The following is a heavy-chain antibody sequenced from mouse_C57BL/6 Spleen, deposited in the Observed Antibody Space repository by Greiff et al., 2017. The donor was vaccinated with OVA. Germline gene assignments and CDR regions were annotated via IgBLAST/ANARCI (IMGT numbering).Heavy chain of an antibody. J-gene: IGHJ4*01. D-gene: IGHD1-1*01. Sequence: EVKLMESGGGLVKPGGSLKLSCAASGFTFSSYTMSWVRQTPEKRLEWVATISGGGGNTYYPDSVKGRFTISRDNAKNTLYLQMSSLRSEDTALYYCARPYYYGTGAMDYWGQGTSVTVSS. V-gene: IGHV5-9*01. CDR1: GFTFSSYT. CDR2: ISGGGGNT. CDR3: ARPYYYGTGAMDY.